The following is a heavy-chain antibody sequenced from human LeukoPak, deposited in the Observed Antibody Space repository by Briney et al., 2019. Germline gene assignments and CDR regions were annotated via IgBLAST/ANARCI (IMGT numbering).Heavy chain of an antibody. CDR3: ARDVYYYYYMDV. Sequence: PGGSLRLSCAASGFTFGSYWMHWVRQAPGKGLVWVSRINSDGSSTSYADSVKGRFTISRDNAKNTLYLQMNSLRAEDTAVYYCARDVYYYYYMDVWGKGTTVTVSS. J-gene: IGHJ6*03. CDR2: INSDGSST. V-gene: IGHV3-74*01. CDR1: GFTFGSYW.